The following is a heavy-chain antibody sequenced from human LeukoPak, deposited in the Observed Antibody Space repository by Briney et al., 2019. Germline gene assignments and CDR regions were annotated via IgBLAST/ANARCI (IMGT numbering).Heavy chain of an antibody. D-gene: IGHD5-18*01. V-gene: IGHV4-59*01. Sequence: PSETLSLTCTVSGGSLSSYYWSWIRQHPGKGLEWIGYVYSSGSTNYNPSLKSRVTISVDTSKCQFSLKLRSVTAADTAVYYCARYSYGGYHFDYWGQGTLVTVSS. CDR1: GGSLSSYY. J-gene: IGHJ4*02. CDR3: ARYSYGGYHFDY. CDR2: VYSSGST.